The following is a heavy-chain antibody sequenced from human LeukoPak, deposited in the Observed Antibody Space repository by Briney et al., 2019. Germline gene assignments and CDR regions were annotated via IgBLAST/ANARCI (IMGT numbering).Heavy chain of an antibody. J-gene: IGHJ4*02. D-gene: IGHD6-19*01. Sequence: ASVKVSCKASGYTFTSYGISWVRQAPGQGLEWMGWISAYNGSTNYAQKLQGRITMTTDTSTNTAYMELRSLRSDDTAVYYCARDLGVAVAGLGGHWGQGTLVTVSS. CDR2: ISAYNGST. CDR1: GYTFTSYG. V-gene: IGHV1-18*04. CDR3: ARDLGVAVAGLGGH.